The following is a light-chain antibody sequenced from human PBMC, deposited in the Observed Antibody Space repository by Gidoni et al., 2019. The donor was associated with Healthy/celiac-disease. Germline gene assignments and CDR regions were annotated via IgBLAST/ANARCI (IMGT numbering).Light chain of an antibody. J-gene: IGKJ1*01. V-gene: IGKV1-5*01. CDR2: DAS. CDR3: QQYKSYSLVT. Sequence: DIQMTQSPSTLSASVGDRVTITCRASQSISSWLAWYQQKPGKAPKLLIYDASSWESGVPARFSGSGSGTEFTLTISSLQPDDFATYYCQQYKSYSLVTFGQGTKVEIK. CDR1: QSISSW.